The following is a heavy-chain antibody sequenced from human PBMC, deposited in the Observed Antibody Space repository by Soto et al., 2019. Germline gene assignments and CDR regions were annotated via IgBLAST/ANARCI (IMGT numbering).Heavy chain of an antibody. CDR2: ISGSGGST. Sequence: GALRPHCAGPGFTFSSYAMSWVRQAPGQGLEWVSAISGSGGSTYYADSVKGRFTISRDKSNNTLYPQENCLRAEDSPVFYCEKLVISSYGMEVWGQGTTGTVSS. CDR3: EKLVISSYGMEV. V-gene: IGHV3-23*01. D-gene: IGHD2-21*01. J-gene: IGHJ6*02. CDR1: GFTFSSYA.